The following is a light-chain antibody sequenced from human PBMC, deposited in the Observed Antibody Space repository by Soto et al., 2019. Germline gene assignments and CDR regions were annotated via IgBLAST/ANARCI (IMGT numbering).Light chain of an antibody. J-gene: IGLJ1*01. CDR3: CSYTTSSTYV. V-gene: IGLV2-14*01. Sequence: QSVLTQPASVSGSPGQSITISCTGTSSDIGAHNYVSWYQRHPGKAPKLMIYDVNDRPSDISDRFSGSKSGNTASLTISGLQAEDEADYYCCSYTTSSTYVFGPGTKLTVL. CDR1: SSDIGAHNY. CDR2: DVN.